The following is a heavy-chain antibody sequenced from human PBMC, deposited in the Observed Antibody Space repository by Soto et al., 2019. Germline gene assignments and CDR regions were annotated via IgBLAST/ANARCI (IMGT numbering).Heavy chain of an antibody. Sequence: SGPTLVNPTETLTLTCTFSGFSLSTSGVGVGWIRQPPGKALEWLTVIFWDNDKRYSPSLQSRLTITKDASKKQVILTMTDMDPVDTATYYCARLFYYDSSGYLRPFDYWGQGTLVTVSS. D-gene: IGHD3-22*01. CDR1: GFSLSTSGVG. J-gene: IGHJ4*02. CDR2: IFWDNDK. CDR3: ARLFYYDSSGYLRPFDY. V-gene: IGHV2-5*02.